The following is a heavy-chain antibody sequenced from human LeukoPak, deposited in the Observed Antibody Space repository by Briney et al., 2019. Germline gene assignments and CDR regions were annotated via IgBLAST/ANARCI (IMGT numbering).Heavy chain of an antibody. Sequence: GGFLRLSCATSGFPFSDFSMSWVRQAPGKGLEWISTTNSGGTSTYYAESVKGRFTISRDNSKNTLYLQMSSLRVEDTAVYYCAKQSYARSLGEGGPGTLVSVSS. CDR2: TNSGGTST. D-gene: IGHD2-8*01. J-gene: IGHJ4*02. CDR3: AKQSYARSLGE. CDR1: GFPFSDFS. V-gene: IGHV3-23*01.